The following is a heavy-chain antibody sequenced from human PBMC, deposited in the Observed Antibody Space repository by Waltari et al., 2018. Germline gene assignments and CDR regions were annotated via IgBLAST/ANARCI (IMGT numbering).Heavy chain of an antibody. CDR2: ITGCGTNT. J-gene: IGHJ2*01. D-gene: IGHD7-27*01. Sequence: EVRVLESGGGLVQPGGSLRLSCAASGLTFKNYAMAWVRQAPGKGLECFAFITGCGTNTYYADSVKGRFTVSRDNSKNTLDLQMNNLRLEDTAVYFCAKGLGMRDWYFDIWGRGTLLTVSS. CDR1: GLTFKNYA. CDR3: AKGLGMRDWYFDI. V-gene: IGHV3-23*01.